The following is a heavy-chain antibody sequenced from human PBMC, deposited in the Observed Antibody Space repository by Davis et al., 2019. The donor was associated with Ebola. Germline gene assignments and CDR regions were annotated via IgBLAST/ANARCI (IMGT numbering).Heavy chain of an antibody. D-gene: IGHD3-16*02. CDR2: FYYSVAT. V-gene: IGHV4-39*07. Sequence: PSETLSLTCTVSGDSISSSDHYWGWIRQPPGKGLEWVTNFYYSVATDYNPSLKIRVSISVDPSKNQFSLELSSVTAADTAIYYCAREGYRGGAFDYWGQGTLVSVSS. CDR1: GDSISSSDHY. CDR3: AREGYRGGAFDY. J-gene: IGHJ4*02.